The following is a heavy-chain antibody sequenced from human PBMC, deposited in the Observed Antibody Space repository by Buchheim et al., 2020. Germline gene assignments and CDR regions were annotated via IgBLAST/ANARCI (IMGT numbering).Heavy chain of an antibody. Sequence: QVQLVESGGGVVQPGRSLRLSCAASGFTFSSYGMHWVRQAPGKGLEWVAVISYDGSNKYYADSVKGRFTISRDKSKNTLFLQMNSLRAEDTAVYYCAKVQDYSNPYYYYGMDVWGQGTT. CDR3: AKVQDYSNPYYYYGMDV. V-gene: IGHV3-30*18. CDR2: ISYDGSNK. CDR1: GFTFSSYG. D-gene: IGHD4-11*01. J-gene: IGHJ6*02.